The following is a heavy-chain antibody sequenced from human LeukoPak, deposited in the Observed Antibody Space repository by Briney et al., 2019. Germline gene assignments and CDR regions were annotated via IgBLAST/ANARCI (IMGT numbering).Heavy chain of an antibody. CDR3: ARLGYSSGWYFFFDY. CDR2: IYSGGSI. CDR1: GFTVSSNY. V-gene: IGHV3-66*04. Sequence: GRSLRLSCTASGFTVSSNYMSWVRQAPGKGLEWVSVIYSGGSIKYADSVKGRFTISREISKNALYLQMNSLRAEDTAVYYCARLGYSSGWYFFFDYWGQGTLVTVSS. J-gene: IGHJ4*02. D-gene: IGHD6-19*01.